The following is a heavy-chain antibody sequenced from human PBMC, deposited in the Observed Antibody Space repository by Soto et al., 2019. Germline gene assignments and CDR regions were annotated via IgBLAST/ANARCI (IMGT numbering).Heavy chain of an antibody. CDR1: GFTFSSSG. CDR3: AKDHIKGYYYYGMDV. V-gene: IGHV3-30*18. J-gene: IGHJ6*02. CDR2: ISYDGSNK. Sequence: QVQLVESGGGVVQPGRSLRLSCAASGFTFSSSGMHWVRQAPGKGLEWVAVISYDGSNKYYADSVKGRFTISRDNSKNTLYLQMNSLRAEDTAVYYCAKDHIKGYYYYGMDVWGQGTTVTVSS.